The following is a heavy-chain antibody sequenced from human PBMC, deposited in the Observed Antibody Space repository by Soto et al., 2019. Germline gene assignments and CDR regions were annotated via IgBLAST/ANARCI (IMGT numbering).Heavy chain of an antibody. Sequence: GGSLRLSCAASGFTFSSYGMHWVRQAPGKGLEWVAVIWYDGSNKYYVDSVKGRFTISRDNSKNTLYLQMNSLRAEDTAVYYCARVTDSSGWYWAFDIWGQGTMVTVSS. J-gene: IGHJ3*02. CDR3: ARVTDSSGWYWAFDI. V-gene: IGHV3-33*01. CDR2: IWYDGSNK. CDR1: GFTFSSYG. D-gene: IGHD6-19*01.